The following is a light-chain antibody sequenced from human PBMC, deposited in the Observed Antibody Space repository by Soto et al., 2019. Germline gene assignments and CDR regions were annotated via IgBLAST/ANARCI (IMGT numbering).Light chain of an antibody. V-gene: IGKV3-11*01. CDR1: QSVSSF. Sequence: EIVLTQSPATLSLSPGERATLSCRASQSVSSFLAWYQQKPGQAPRLLIYDTSNRATGIPARFSGSGSGTDFTLTISSLEPEDFAVYYCQHRRSWPPVTFGQGTKLEIK. CDR2: DTS. J-gene: IGKJ2*01. CDR3: QHRRSWPPVT.